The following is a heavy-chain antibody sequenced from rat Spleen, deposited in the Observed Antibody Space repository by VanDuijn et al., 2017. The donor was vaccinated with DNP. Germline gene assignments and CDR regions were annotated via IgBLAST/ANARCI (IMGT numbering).Heavy chain of an antibody. Sequence: EVQLVESGGGLVQPGRSLKLSCAASGFTFSNYDMAWVRQAPTKGLEWVASISPSGGSTYYRDSVKGRFTISRDDAKSTLYLQMDSLRSEDSATYYCATRGVGARYYWHFDFWGPGTMVTVSS. CDR1: GFTFSNYD. CDR2: ISPSGGST. V-gene: IGHV5-25*01. D-gene: IGHD5-1*01. CDR3: ATRGVGARYYWHFDF. J-gene: IGHJ1*01.